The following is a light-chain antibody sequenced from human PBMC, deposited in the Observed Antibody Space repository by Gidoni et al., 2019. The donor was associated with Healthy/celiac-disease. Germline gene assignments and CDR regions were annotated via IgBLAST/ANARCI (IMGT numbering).Light chain of an antibody. V-gene: IGKV2-28*01. CDR1: QSLLHSNGYNY. J-gene: IGKJ1*01. CDR2: LGS. Sequence: DSVMTQSPLSLPVTPGEPASISCRSSQSLLHSNGYNYLDWYLQTPGQSPQLLIYLGSNRASGVPDRFSGRGSGTDFTLQISRVEAEDVGVYYCIQALQTPWTFGQGTKVEIK. CDR3: IQALQTPWT.